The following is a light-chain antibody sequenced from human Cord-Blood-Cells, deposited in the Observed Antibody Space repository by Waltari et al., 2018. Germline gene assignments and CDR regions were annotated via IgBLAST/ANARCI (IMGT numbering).Light chain of an antibody. Sequence: EIVLTQSPATLALSPGESATPSCRASQSVSSYLAWYQQKPGQAPRLLIYDASNRATGIPARFSGSGSGTDFTLTISSLEPEGVAVYYCQQRSNWPLTFGTGTKVDIK. J-gene: IGKJ3*01. CDR3: QQRSNWPLT. CDR2: DAS. V-gene: IGKV3-11*01. CDR1: QSVSSY.